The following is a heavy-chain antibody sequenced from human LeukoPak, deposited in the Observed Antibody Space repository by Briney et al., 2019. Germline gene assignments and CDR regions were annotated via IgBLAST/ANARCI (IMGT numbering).Heavy chain of an antibody. CDR3: ARDWYSSSCFDY. CDR1: GGSISSGDYY. D-gene: IGHD6-13*01. J-gene: IGHJ4*02. Sequence: SETLSLTCTVSGGSISSGDYYWSWIRQPPGKGLEWIGYIYYSGSTYYNPSLKSRVTISVDTSKNQFSLKLSSVTAADTVVYYCARDWYSSSCFDYWGQGTLVTVSS. CDR2: IYYSGST. V-gene: IGHV4-30-4*08.